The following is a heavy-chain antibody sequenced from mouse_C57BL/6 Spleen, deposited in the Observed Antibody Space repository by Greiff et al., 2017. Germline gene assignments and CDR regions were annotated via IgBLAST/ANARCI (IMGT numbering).Heavy chain of an antibody. D-gene: IGHD2-3*01. CDR3: ARRGVYDGYNWYFDV. CDR1: GYTFTSYW. V-gene: IGHV1-55*01. Sequence: VQLQQPGAELVKPGASVKMSCKASGYTFTSYWITWVKQRPGQGLEWIGDIYPGSGSTNYNEKFKSKATLTVDTSSSTAYMQLSSLTSEDSAVYYCARRGVYDGYNWYFDVWGTGTTVTVSS. CDR2: IYPGSGST. J-gene: IGHJ1*03.